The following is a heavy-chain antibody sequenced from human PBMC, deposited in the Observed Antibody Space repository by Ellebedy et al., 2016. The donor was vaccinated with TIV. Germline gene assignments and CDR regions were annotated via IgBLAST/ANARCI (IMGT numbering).Heavy chain of an antibody. D-gene: IGHD4-17*01. CDR2: IYQDGSEK. CDR1: GFSFRSYW. CDR3: ARRGSYGDYAVHVNNWFDS. V-gene: IGHV3-7*01. J-gene: IGHJ5*01. Sequence: PGGSLRLSCAASGFSFRSYWMSWVRQAPGKGLEWVANIYQDGSEKYYVDSVEGRFTISRYNAKNELYLQMKSLRVEDTAVYYCARRGSYGDYAVHVNNWFDSWGQGTPVTVSP.